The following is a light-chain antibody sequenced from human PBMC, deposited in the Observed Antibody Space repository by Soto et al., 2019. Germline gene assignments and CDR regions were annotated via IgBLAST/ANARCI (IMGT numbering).Light chain of an antibody. Sequence: IPLTQSPSSLSASVGDRVTITCRASQGISSYLAWYQQKPGKAPKLLIYAASTLQSGVPSRFSGSGSGTDFTLTISSLQPEDFATYCFQQLSTFGPGTKVDIK. CDR1: QGISSY. V-gene: IGKV1-9*01. CDR3: QQLST. CDR2: AAS. J-gene: IGKJ3*01.